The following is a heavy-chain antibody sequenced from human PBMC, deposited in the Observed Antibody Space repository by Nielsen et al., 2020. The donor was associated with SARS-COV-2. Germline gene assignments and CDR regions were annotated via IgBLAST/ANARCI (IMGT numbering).Heavy chain of an antibody. CDR2: ISYDGSNK. D-gene: IGHD1-26*01. CDR1: GFTFSSYA. V-gene: IGHV3-30-3*01. CDR3: AREALGATTLFFDY. Sequence: GRSLRLSCAASGFTFSSYAMHWVRQAPGKGLEWVAVISYDGSNKYYADSVKGRFTISRDNSKNTLYLQMNSLRAEDTAVYYCAREALGATTLFFDYWGQGTLVTVSS. J-gene: IGHJ4*02.